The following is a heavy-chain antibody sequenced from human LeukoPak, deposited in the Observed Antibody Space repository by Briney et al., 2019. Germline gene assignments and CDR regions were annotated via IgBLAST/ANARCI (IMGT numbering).Heavy chain of an antibody. CDR2: ISYDGSNK. CDR1: GFTFSSYA. CDR3: AKFPLQEVGWEYFQH. D-gene: IGHD6-19*01. J-gene: IGHJ1*01. Sequence: GGSLRLSCAASGFTFSSYAMHWVRQAPGKGLEWVAVISYDGSNKYYADSVKGRFTISRDNSKNTLYLQMNSLRAEDTAVYYCAKFPLQEVGWEYFQHWGQGTLVTVSS. V-gene: IGHV3-30-3*02.